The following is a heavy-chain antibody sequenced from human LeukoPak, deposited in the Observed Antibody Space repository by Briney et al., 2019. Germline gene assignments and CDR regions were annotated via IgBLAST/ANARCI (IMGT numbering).Heavy chain of an antibody. CDR2: ISIDGTIK. D-gene: IGHD3/OR15-3a*01. V-gene: IGHV3-30*18. J-gene: IGHJ4*02. CDR3: VKAQGSGNGYDFVFDC. Sequence: PGGSLRLSCVGSGFTFNSYDMHWVRQAPGKGLEWVAVISIDGTIKYYADSVKGRFTISRDNSKNTVNLQMNGLRIEDTALYYCVKAQGSGNGYDFVFDCWGQGTLVTVSS. CDR1: GFTFNSYD.